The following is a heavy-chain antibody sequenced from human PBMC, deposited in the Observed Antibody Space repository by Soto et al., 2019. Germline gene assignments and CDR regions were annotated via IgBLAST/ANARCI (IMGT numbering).Heavy chain of an antibody. Sequence: QVQLVQSGAEVKKPGASVKVSCKASGYTFTSYGISWVRQAPGQGLEWMGWISAYNGNTNYAQKLQGRVTMTTDTSTSTAYMELRSLRSDDTAVYYCARDPVAGYSGYDCVGCGYFDLWGRGTLVTVSS. J-gene: IGHJ2*01. D-gene: IGHD5-12*01. CDR1: GYTFTSYG. V-gene: IGHV1-18*01. CDR2: ISAYNGNT. CDR3: ARDPVAGYSGYDCVGCGYFDL.